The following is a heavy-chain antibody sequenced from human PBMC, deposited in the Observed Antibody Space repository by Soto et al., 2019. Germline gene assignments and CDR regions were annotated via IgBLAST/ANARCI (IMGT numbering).Heavy chain of an antibody. CDR2: ISAYNGNT. V-gene: IGHV1-18*01. CDR1: GYTFTSYG. Sequence: GASVKVSCKASGYTFTSYGISWVRQAPGQGLEWMGWISAYNGNTNYAQKLQGRVTMATDTSTSTAYMELRSLRSDDTAVYYCARVLILEDTAMVFTLGYWGQGTLVTVSS. J-gene: IGHJ4*02. D-gene: IGHD5-18*01. CDR3: ARVLILEDTAMVFTLGY.